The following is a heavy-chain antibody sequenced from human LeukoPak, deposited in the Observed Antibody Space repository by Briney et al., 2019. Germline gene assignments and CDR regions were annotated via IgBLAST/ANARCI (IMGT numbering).Heavy chain of an antibody. V-gene: IGHV3-74*01. Sequence: GSPRLSCAASGITFGNNWMHWVRQGPGKGLVWISRINSDGGGAIYADSVKGRFTVSRDNAKNTLYLQMNSLRAEDTAVYYCARDVPHNWFDTWGQGTLVTVSS. J-gene: IGHJ5*02. CDR3: ARDVPHNWFDT. CDR1: GITFGNNW. CDR2: INSDGGGA.